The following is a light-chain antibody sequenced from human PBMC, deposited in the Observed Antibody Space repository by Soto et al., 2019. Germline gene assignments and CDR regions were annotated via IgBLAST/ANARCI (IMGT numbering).Light chain of an antibody. CDR2: KAS. CDR1: QSTFSW. CDR3: QQYDSYPKT. V-gene: IGKV1-5*03. J-gene: IGKJ2*01. Sequence: DVEMTKSPSTLSASAGDTVTITSRPSQSTFSWLAWYQQKPGKSPKLLIYKASILDSGVPSRFSGSGSGTEFTLTITDLQPDDLATYYCQQYDSYPKTFGQGTKVDIK.